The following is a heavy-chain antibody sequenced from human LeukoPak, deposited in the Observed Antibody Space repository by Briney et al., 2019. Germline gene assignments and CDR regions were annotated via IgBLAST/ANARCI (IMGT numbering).Heavy chain of an antibody. Sequence: PSETLSLTCTVSGGSISSYYWSWIRQPAGKGLEWIGRIYTSGSTSYNPSLKSRVTMSVDTSKNQFSLKLSSVTAADTAVYYCARDGFYDFWSGRQYYFDYWGQGTLVTVSS. CDR2: IYTSGST. CDR1: GGSISSYY. D-gene: IGHD3-3*01. V-gene: IGHV4-4*07. J-gene: IGHJ4*02. CDR3: ARDGFYDFWSGRQYYFDY.